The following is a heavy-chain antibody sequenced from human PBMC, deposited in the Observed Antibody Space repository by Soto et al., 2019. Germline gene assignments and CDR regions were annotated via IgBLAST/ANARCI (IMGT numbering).Heavy chain of an antibody. J-gene: IGHJ4*02. D-gene: IGHD3-16*01. CDR1: GGNFSSYA. CDR2: IIPIFGTA. Sequence: QVQLVQSGAEVKKPGSSVKVSCKASGGNFSSYAISWVRQAPGHGLEWMGGIIPIFGTANYAQKFQGRVTITADEATSTAYMELSSLRSEDTAVYYCARVRGLEGPPLNWGQGNLVTVSS. CDR3: ARVRGLEGPPLN. V-gene: IGHV1-69*01.